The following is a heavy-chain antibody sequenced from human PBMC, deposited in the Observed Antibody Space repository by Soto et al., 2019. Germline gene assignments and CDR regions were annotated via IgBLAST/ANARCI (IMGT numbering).Heavy chain of an antibody. CDR3: ARGDQFGFGVDY. V-gene: IGHV1-8*01. CDR2: MVPDSGRT. CDR1: GYTFLNHD. D-gene: IGHD3-10*01. Sequence: GASVKVSCKASGYTFLNHDINWVRQAPGQGLEWMGWMVPDSGRTGYAKKYQGRVTMTRNTSTSTACMELNSLTNEDTAVYYCARGDQFGFGVDYWGQGTPVTVSS. J-gene: IGHJ4*02.